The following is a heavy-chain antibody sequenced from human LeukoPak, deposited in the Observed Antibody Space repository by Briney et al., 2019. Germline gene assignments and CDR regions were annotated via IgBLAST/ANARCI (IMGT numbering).Heavy chain of an antibody. CDR2: ISSSSSTI. J-gene: IGHJ4*02. V-gene: IGHV3-48*02. CDR1: GFTFSSYS. D-gene: IGHD3-22*01. Sequence: GGSLRLSCAASGFTFSSYSMNWVRQAPGKGLEWVSHISSSSSTIYYADSVKGRFTISRDNAKNSLYLQMNSLRDEDTAVYYCARGGPDSSDYSSLFDYWGRGILVTVSS. CDR3: ARGGPDSSDYSSLFDY.